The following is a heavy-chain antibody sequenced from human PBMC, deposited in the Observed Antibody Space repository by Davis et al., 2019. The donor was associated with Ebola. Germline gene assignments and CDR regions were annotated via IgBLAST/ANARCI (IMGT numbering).Heavy chain of an antibody. D-gene: IGHD3-22*01. CDR1: GGSISSYY. Sequence: MPSETLSLTCTVSGGSISSYYWSCIRQPPGKGLEWIGYIYYSGSTNYNPSLKSRVTISVDTSKNQFSLNLSSVTAADTAVYYCARDDDSIYFQHWGQGTLVTVSS. J-gene: IGHJ1*01. CDR3: ARDDDSIYFQH. CDR2: IYYSGST. V-gene: IGHV4-59*01.